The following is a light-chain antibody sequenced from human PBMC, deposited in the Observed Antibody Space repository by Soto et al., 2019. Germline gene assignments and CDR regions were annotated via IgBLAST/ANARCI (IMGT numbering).Light chain of an antibody. V-gene: IGKV3-11*01. CDR3: QQRSNWPWT. Sequence: EIVLTQSPGTLSLSPGERATLSCRASQSVRSYLAWYQQKPGQAPRLLIYDASNRATGIPARFSGSGSGTDFSLNISSPEPEDFAVYYCQQRSNWPWTFGQGTKVDIK. CDR2: DAS. CDR1: QSVRSY. J-gene: IGKJ1*01.